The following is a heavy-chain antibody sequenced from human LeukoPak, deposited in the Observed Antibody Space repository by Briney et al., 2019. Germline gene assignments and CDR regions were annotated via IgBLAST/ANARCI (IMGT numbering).Heavy chain of an antibody. Sequence: SETLSLTCTVSGGSISSDSYYWSWIRQPAGKGLEWIGRIFNTGSTNSIPSLKSRVAMSVDTSKNQSSLKLSSVAAADTAVYYCARVGIGWSLDYWGQGTLVSVSS. D-gene: IGHD6-19*01. CDR3: ARVGIGWSLDY. CDR2: IFNTGST. CDR1: GGSISSDSYY. V-gene: IGHV4-61*02. J-gene: IGHJ4*02.